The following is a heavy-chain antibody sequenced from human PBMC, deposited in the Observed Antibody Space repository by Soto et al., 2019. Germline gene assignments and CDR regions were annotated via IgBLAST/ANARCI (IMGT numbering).Heavy chain of an antibody. D-gene: IGHD2-2*01. V-gene: IGHV1-3*01. Sequence: QVQLVQSGAEVKKPGASVKVSCKASGYTFTSYAMHWVRQAPGQRLEWMGWINAGNGNTKYSQKFQGRVTINRDTSASTAYMELSSLRSEDTAVYYCARDRRDVVPAAMGYYYGMDVWGQGTTVTVSS. J-gene: IGHJ6*02. CDR3: ARDRRDVVPAAMGYYYGMDV. CDR1: GYTFTSYA. CDR2: INAGNGNT.